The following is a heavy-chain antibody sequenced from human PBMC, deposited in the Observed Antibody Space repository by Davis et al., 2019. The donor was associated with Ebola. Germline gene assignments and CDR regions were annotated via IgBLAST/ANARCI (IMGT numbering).Heavy chain of an antibody. CDR1: GHTFTSYY. CDR2: INPSGGNT. CDR3: ARDRTDSSPYYFYGVDV. V-gene: IGHV1-46*01. J-gene: IGHJ6*02. D-gene: IGHD6-13*01. Sequence: ASVKVSCKASGHTFTSYYIHWVRQAPGQGLEWMGMINPSGGNTRYAQQFQGRVTMTRDTSTRTVYMEVSSLRSDDTAVYYCARDRTDSSPYYFYGVDVWGQGTTVTVSS.